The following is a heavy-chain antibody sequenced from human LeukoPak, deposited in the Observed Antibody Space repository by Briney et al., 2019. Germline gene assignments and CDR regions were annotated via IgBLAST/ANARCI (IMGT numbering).Heavy chain of an antibody. CDR1: GGTFSSYS. CDR2: ISGSGGST. V-gene: IGHV3-23*01. CDR3: AKASPARSLAYSYGYY. D-gene: IGHD5-18*01. J-gene: IGHJ4*02. Sequence: GGSLRLSCAASGGTFSSYSMSWVRQAPGKGLDWVSAISGSGGSTYYADSVKGRFTISRDNSKNPLYLQLNSLTAADTAVYYCAKASPARSLAYSYGYYWGQGTLVTVSS.